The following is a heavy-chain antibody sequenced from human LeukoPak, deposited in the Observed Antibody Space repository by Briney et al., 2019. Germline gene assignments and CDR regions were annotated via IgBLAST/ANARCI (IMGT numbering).Heavy chain of an antibody. CDR3: ARDYSNYDRRIDY. Sequence: SETLSLTCAVYGGSFSGYYWSWIRQPPGKGLEWIGEINHSGSTNYNPSLKSRVTISVDTSKNQFSLKLSSMTAADTAVYYCARDYSNYDRRIDYWGQGTLVTVSS. CDR1: GGSFSGYY. V-gene: IGHV4-34*01. CDR2: INHSGST. D-gene: IGHD4-11*01. J-gene: IGHJ4*02.